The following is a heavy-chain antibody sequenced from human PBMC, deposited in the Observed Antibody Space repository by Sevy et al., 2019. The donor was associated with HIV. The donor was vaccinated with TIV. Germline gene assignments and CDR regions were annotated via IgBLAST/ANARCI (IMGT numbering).Heavy chain of an antibody. Sequence: AGSLRLSCAASGFTFSDYYMSWIRQAPGKVLEWVSYISSGSSYTNYADSVKGRFTISRDNARNSLYLQMNSLRSEDTAVYYCAKDSRVYSSSHFDYWGQGIRVTVSS. D-gene: IGHD6-13*01. CDR2: ISSGSSYT. CDR3: AKDSRVYSSSHFDY. V-gene: IGHV3-11*06. J-gene: IGHJ4*02. CDR1: GFTFSDYY.